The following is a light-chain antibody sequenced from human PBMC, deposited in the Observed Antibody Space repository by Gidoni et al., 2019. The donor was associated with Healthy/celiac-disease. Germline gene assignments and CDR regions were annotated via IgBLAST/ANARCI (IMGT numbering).Light chain of an antibody. CDR2: GAS. V-gene: IGKV3-20*01. CDR3: QQYGSSLGFT. J-gene: IGKJ3*01. CDR1: QSVSSSY. Sequence: EIVLTQSPGTLSLSPGERATLTGRASQSVSSSYLAWYQQNPGQAPRLLIYGASSRATGSPDKCSGSGCWTDFTLTISRLEPEDFAVYYCQQYGSSLGFTFGPGTKVDIK.